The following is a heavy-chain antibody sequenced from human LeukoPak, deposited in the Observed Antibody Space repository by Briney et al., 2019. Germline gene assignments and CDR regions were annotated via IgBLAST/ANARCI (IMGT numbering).Heavy chain of an antibody. D-gene: IGHD3-10*01. CDR1: GYTFTSYD. CDR2: MNPNSGNT. V-gene: IGHV1-8*03. CDR3: ARGREELWFGELLSYYYYMDV. Sequence: ASVKVSCKASGYTFTSYDINWVRQATGQGLEWMGWMNPNSGNTGYAQKFQGRVTITRNTSISTAYMELSSLRSEDTAVYYCARGREELWFGELLSYYYYMDVWGKGTTVTISS. J-gene: IGHJ6*03.